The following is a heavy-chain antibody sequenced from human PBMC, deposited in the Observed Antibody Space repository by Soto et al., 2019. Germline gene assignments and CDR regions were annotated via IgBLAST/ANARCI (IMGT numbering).Heavy chain of an antibody. Sequence: GGSLRLSCAASGFTFSDYYMSWIRQAPGKGLEWVSYISSSSSYTNYADSVKGRFTISRDNAKNSLYLQMNSLRAEDTAVYYCARDRQLTDEDKAFDYWGQGTLVTVSS. CDR1: GFTFSDYY. CDR3: ARDRQLTDEDKAFDY. CDR2: ISSSSSYT. D-gene: IGHD2-15*01. V-gene: IGHV3-11*06. J-gene: IGHJ4*02.